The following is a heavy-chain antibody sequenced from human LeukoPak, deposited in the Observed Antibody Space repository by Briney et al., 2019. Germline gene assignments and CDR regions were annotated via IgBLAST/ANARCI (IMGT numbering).Heavy chain of an antibody. CDR2: IYYSGST. CDR3: ARDLRGIRGVGSNWFDP. J-gene: IGHJ5*02. CDR1: GGSISRGGYY. V-gene: IGHV4-31*03. D-gene: IGHD3-10*01. Sequence: PSETLSLTCTVSGGSISRGGYYWSWIRQRPGKGLEWIGYIYYSGSTHYNPSLKSRVTMSVDTSKNQFSLKLSSVTAADTAVYYCARDLRGIRGVGSNWFDPWGQGTLVTVSS.